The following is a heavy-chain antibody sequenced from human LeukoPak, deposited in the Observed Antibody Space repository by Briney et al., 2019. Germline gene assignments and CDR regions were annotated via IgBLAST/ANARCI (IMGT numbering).Heavy chain of an antibody. D-gene: IGHD6-13*01. CDR3: AKEGIARCFDY. J-gene: IGHJ4*02. CDR1: GCTFSSYG. V-gene: IGHV3-30*18. CDR2: ISYDGSNK. Sequence: GRSLRLSCAASGCTFSSYGMHWVRQAPGKGLEWVAVISYDGSNKYYADSVKGRFTISRDNSKNTLYLQMNSLRAEDTAVYYCAKEGIARCFDYWGQGTLVTVSS.